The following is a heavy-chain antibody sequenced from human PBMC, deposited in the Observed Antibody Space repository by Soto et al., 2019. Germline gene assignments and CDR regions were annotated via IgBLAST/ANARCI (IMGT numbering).Heavy chain of an antibody. Sequence: GGSLRLSCAASGFTFSSYSMNWVRQTPGKGLEWVSSISGSSSNMYYADSVKGRFTISRDNAKNSLYLQMNSLRAEDTAVYYCAKDPNYDFWSGYSGSGWFDPWGEGTLVTGS. D-gene: IGHD3-3*01. J-gene: IGHJ5*02. CDR1: GFTFSSYS. CDR3: AKDPNYDFWSGYSGSGWFDP. V-gene: IGHV3-21*01. CDR2: ISGSSSNM.